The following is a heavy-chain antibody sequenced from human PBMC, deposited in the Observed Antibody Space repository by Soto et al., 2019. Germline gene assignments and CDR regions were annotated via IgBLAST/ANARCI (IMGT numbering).Heavy chain of an antibody. CDR2: ISSNGGST. CDR1: GFTFSSYA. Sequence: GGSLRLSCAASGFTFSSYAMHWVRQAPGKGLEYVSAISSNGGSTYYANSVKGRFTISRDNSKNTLYLQMGSLRAEDMAVYYCARGAEPDYYGSGSQNWLDPWGQGTLVTVSS. V-gene: IGHV3-64*01. D-gene: IGHD3-10*01. CDR3: ARGAEPDYYGSGSQNWLDP. J-gene: IGHJ5*02.